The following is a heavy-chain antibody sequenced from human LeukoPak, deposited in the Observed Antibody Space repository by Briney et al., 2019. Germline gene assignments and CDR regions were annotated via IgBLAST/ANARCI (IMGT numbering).Heavy chain of an antibody. Sequence: WASVKVSCKASGYTFTSYAMNWVRQAPGQGLEWMGGIIPIFGTANYAQKFQGRVTITADKSTSTAYMELSSLRSEDTAVYYCARAGSTDLGESWGQGTLVTVSS. V-gene: IGHV1-69*06. CDR3: ARAGSTDLGES. CDR1: GYTFTSYA. D-gene: IGHD3-10*01. J-gene: IGHJ5*02. CDR2: IIPIFGTA.